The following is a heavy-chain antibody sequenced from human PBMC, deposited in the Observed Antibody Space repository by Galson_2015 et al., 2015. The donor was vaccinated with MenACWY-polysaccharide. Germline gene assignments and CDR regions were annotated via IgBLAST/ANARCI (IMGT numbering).Heavy chain of an antibody. D-gene: IGHD3-10*01. CDR1: GGSINNYY. CDR2: IHYSGST. Sequence: SETLSLTCTVSGGSINNYYWSWIRQPPGKGLEWIGDIHYSGSTSYNPPLQSRVTISLDGSRNQFSLQLNSVSAADTAFYYCARRITLIRGGQNYYYFGMDVWGQGSTVTVSS. CDR3: ARRITLIRGGQNYYYFGMDV. V-gene: IGHV4-59*08. J-gene: IGHJ6*02.